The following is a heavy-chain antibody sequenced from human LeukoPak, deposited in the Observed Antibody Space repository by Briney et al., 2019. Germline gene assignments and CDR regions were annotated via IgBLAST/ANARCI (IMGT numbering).Heavy chain of an antibody. Sequence: PGGSLRLSCAASGFTFSSYSMNWVRQAPGKGLEWVSAISGSGGSTYYADPVKGRFTISRDNSKNTLYLQMNSLRAEDTAVYYCAKGQVTFRGPIPPIFDYWGQGTLVTVSS. CDR2: ISGSGGST. V-gene: IGHV3-23*01. D-gene: IGHD2/OR15-2a*01. CDR1: GFTFSSYS. CDR3: AKGQVTFRGPIPPIFDY. J-gene: IGHJ4*02.